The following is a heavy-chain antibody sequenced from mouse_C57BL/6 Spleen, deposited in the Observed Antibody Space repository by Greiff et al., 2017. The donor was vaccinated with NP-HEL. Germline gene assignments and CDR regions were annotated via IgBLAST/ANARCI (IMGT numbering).Heavy chain of an antibody. V-gene: IGHV1-52*01. J-gene: IGHJ4*01. D-gene: IGHD1-1*01. CDR1: GYTFTSYW. CDR2: IDPSDSET. Sequence: QVQLQQPGAELVRPGSSVKLSCKASGYTFTSYWMHWVKQRPIQGLEWIGNIDPSDSETYYNQKFKDKATLTVDKSSSTAYMQLSSLTSEDSAVYYSAAYYGSSLYAMDYWGQGTSVTVSS. CDR3: AAYYGSSLYAMDY.